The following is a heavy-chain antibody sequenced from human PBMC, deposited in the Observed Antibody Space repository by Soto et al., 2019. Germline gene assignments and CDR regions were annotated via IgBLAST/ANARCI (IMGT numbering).Heavy chain of an antibody. Sequence: GESLKISCKASGYSFTTYWIGWVRQMPGKGLEWMGIVYPGDSDTKYSPSLQGQVTISADTSISTAYLQWTSLKASDTAMYYCARSRHGVSDSCSRKPPCDAFDIWGRGTMVTVS. CDR3: ARSRHGVSDSCSRKPPCDAFDI. CDR2: VYPGDSDT. D-gene: IGHD6-13*01. J-gene: IGHJ3*02. V-gene: IGHV5-51*01. CDR1: GYSFTTYW.